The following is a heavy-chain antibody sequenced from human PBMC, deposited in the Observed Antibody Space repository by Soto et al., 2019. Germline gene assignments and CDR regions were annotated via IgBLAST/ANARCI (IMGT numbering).Heavy chain of an antibody. V-gene: IGHV4-4*07. CDR2: IYTSGST. J-gene: IGHJ6*03. CDR3: ESTPDFSTHMAV. Sequence: VADGTSVGLYGSCIRQSAGKGLEWIGRIYTSGSTNYNPSLKSRVTMSVDTSKNQFSLKLSPVTAADTAVHYCESTPDFSTHMAVWVKRTTV. CDR1: DGTSVGLY. D-gene: IGHD3-3*01.